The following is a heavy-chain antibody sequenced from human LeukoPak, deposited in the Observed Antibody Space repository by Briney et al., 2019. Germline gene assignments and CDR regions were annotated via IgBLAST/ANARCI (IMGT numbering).Heavy chain of an antibody. D-gene: IGHD1-26*01. CDR3: AREGQLVGPTPKVHYYGMDF. CDR2: TNPSGST. Sequence: ASVKVSCKSSGNTFTNYFIHWVRQAPGQGLEWMGLTNPSGSTSYAQKFQGRVTMTRDTSTSTVYMELSSLRSEDTAVYYCAREGQLVGPTPKVHYYGMDFWGQGTTVAVSS. V-gene: IGHV1-46*01. J-gene: IGHJ6*02. CDR1: GNTFTNYF.